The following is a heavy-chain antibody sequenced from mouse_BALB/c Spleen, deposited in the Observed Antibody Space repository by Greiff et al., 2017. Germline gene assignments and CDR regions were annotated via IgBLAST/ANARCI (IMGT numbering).Heavy chain of an antibody. CDR3: ARSRLTGTGGFAY. D-gene: IGHD4-1*01. CDR2: INPGRGGT. Sequence: VQLQQSGAELVRPGTSVKVSCKASGYAFTNYLIEGVKQRPGQGLEWIGVINPGRGGTNYNEKFKGKATLTADKSSSTAYMQLSSLTSDDSAVYFCARSRLTGTGGFAYWGQGTLVTVSA. J-gene: IGHJ3*01. CDR1: GYAFTNYL. V-gene: IGHV1-54*01.